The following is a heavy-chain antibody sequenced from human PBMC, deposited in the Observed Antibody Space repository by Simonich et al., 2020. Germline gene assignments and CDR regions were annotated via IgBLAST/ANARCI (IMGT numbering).Heavy chain of an antibody. CDR1: GYTFTSYD. CDR2: KNHNSGNT. CDR3: ARGPAERWFDP. Sequence: QVQLVQSGAEVKKPGASVKVSCKASGYTFTSYDINWVRQATGQGLEWKGWKNHNSGNTGYEQKFQGRVTITRNTSISTAYMELSSLRSEDTAVYYCARGPAERWFDPWGQGTLVTVSS. V-gene: IGHV1-8*03. J-gene: IGHJ5*02. D-gene: IGHD2-2*01.